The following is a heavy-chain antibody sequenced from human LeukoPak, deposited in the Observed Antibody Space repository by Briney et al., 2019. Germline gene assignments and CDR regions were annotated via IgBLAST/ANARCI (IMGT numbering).Heavy chain of an antibody. D-gene: IGHD6-19*01. J-gene: IGHJ4*02. CDR1: GYTFTGYY. Sequence: ASVKVPCKASGYTFTGYYMHWVRQAPGQGLEWMGWINPNSGGTNYAQKFQGRVTMTRDTSISTAYMELSRLRSDDTAVYYCARDFPGIAVAGDDYWGQGTLVTVSS. CDR3: ARDFPGIAVAGDDY. V-gene: IGHV1-2*02. CDR2: INPNSGGT.